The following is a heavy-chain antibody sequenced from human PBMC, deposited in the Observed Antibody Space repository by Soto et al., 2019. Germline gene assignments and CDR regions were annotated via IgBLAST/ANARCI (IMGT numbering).Heavy chain of an antibody. V-gene: IGHV1-69*06. D-gene: IGHD1-26*01. Sequence: SVKVSCKASGGTFSSYAISWVRQAPGQGLEWMGGVIPIFGTANYAQKFQGGVTITADKSTSTAYMELSSLRSEDTAVYYCAREGSVGASTNWFDPWGQGTLVTVSS. CDR2: VIPIFGTA. CDR1: GGTFSSYA. J-gene: IGHJ5*02. CDR3: AREGSVGASTNWFDP.